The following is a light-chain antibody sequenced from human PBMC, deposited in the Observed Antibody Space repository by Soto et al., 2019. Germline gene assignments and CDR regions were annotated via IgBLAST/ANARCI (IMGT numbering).Light chain of an antibody. Sequence: EIVMTQSPATLSVSPGERATLSCRASQSISSNVAWYQQKPGQAPRLLIYGASTRATGIPARFSGSGSGTEFTLTISSLQSEDFAVYFCQQYNNWTYTFGQGTKVDIK. CDR2: GAS. J-gene: IGKJ2*01. CDR3: QQYNNWTYT. V-gene: IGKV3-15*01. CDR1: QSISSN.